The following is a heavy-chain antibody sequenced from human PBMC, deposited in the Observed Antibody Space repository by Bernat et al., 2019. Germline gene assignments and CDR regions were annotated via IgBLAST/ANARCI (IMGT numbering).Heavy chain of an antibody. CDR3: ARHGAGGMVRGVIQH. CDR1: GGSISSYY. CDR2: IYYSGST. V-gene: IGHV4-59*08. J-gene: IGHJ1*01. Sequence: QVQLQESGPGLVKPSETLSLTCTVPGGSISSYYWSWIRQPPGKGLEWIGYIYYSGSTNYNPSLKRRVTMSVDTSKNQFSLKLSSVTAADTAVYYCARHGAGGMVRGVIQHWGQGTLVTVSS. D-gene: IGHD3-10*01.